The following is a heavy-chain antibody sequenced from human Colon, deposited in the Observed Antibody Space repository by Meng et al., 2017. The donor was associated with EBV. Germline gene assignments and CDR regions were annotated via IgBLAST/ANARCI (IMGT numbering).Heavy chain of an antibody. V-gene: IGHV4-31*02. J-gene: IGHJ2*01. CDR2: IYDSGST. CDR1: VGSTSSGNHY. CDR3: ASLYGDSSVWYLDL. D-gene: IGHD4-17*01. Sequence: QGELKGTGPGQGRPSQPLSPTWSFLVGSTSSGNHYLSWSRQHPGKCLEYIGYIYDSGSTYYNPSLKSRVIISVATSKNHFSLRLNSVTAADTAVYYCASLYGDSSVWYLDLWGRGTLVTVSS.